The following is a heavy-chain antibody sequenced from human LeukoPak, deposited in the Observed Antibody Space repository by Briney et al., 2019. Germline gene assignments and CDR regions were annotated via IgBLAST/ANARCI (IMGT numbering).Heavy chain of an antibody. CDR2: IHPGDSDP. D-gene: IGHD6-13*01. J-gene: IGHJ4*02. CDR3: VRHGLGSSWFGFDY. V-gene: IGHV5-51*01. Sequence: NSGESLKISCKGSGYTFTTYWIGWVRQMPGKGLEWMGIIHPGDSDPRYSPSFQGQVTISADKSISTAYLQWSSLKASDSAMYYCVRHGLGSSWFGFDYWGQGTLVTVSS. CDR1: GYTFTTYW.